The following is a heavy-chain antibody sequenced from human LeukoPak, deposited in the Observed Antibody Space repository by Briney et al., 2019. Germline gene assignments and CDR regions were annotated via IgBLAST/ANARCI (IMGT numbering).Heavy chain of an antibody. D-gene: IGHD5-12*01. Sequence: GESLKISCKGSGYNFINQWIGWVRQMPGKGLEWMGIVFPSDSDTRYSPSFQGQVTISADKSISTAYLQWSGLKASDTAVYYCARVAGGYDAFDLWGQGTMVTVSS. V-gene: IGHV5-51*01. CDR2: VFPSDSDT. CDR3: ARVAGGYDAFDL. J-gene: IGHJ3*01. CDR1: GYNFINQW.